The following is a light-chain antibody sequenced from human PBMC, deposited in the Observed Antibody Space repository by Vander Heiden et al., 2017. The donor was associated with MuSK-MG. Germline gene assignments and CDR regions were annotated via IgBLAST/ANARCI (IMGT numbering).Light chain of an antibody. CDR2: GVS. CDR3: QQYSSLPHT. Sequence: ETVLTQSPGTLSLSPGERATVSCRASQSVSYSFFAWYQQKVGQAPRLLIYGVSSRATGIPDRFSGSGSGTDFTLTISKLEPEDFAVYYCQQYSSLPHTFGQGTKLEIK. CDR1: QSVSYSF. V-gene: IGKV3-20*01. J-gene: IGKJ2*01.